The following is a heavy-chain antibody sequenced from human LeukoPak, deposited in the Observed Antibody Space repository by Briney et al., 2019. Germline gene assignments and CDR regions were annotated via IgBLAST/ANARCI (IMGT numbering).Heavy chain of an antibody. D-gene: IGHD4-17*01. CDR2: ISDDGRNK. CDR1: GFTFSSYA. Sequence: PGGSLRLSCAASGFTFSSYAMSWVRQAAGKGLEWVGVISDDGRNKKYADSVKGRFTISRDNSKDTLYLQMNSLRDEDTAVYYCAKRPSDYGDYVTYFDYWGQGTLVTVSS. CDR3: AKRPSDYGDYVTYFDY. V-gene: IGHV3-30*18. J-gene: IGHJ4*02.